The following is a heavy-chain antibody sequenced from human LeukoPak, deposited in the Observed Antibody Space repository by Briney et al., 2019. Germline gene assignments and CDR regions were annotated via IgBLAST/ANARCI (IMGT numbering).Heavy chain of an antibody. CDR2: ISGSGGST. Sequence: PGGSLRLSCAASGFTFSSYAMSWVRQAPGKGLEWVSGISGSGGSTYYADSVKGRFTISRDNSKNTLYLQMNSLRAEDTALYYCAKAGSYWDFGYWGQGTLVTVSS. CDR3: AKAGSYWDFGY. J-gene: IGHJ4*02. CDR1: GFTFSSYA. V-gene: IGHV3-23*01. D-gene: IGHD1-26*01.